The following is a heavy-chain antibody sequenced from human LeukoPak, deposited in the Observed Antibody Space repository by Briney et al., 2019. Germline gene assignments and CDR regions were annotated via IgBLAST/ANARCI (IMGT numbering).Heavy chain of an antibody. Sequence: ASVKVSCKVSGYTFTSYGISWVRQAPGQGLEWMGWISAYNGNTNYAQELQGRVTMTTDTSTSTAYMELRSLRSDDTAVYYCARVWYQLLAVAGSSLWDIWGQGTMVTVSS. CDR1: GYTFTSYG. V-gene: IGHV1-18*01. CDR3: ARVWYQLLAVAGSSLWDI. J-gene: IGHJ3*02. D-gene: IGHD2-2*01. CDR2: ISAYNGNT.